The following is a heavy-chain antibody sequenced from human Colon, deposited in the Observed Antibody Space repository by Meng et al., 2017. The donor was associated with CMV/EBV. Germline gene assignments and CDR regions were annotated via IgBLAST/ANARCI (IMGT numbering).Heavy chain of an antibody. D-gene: IGHD2-15*01. J-gene: IGHJ4*02. CDR3: AKGCSGATYCYHIDY. Sequence: SELTFSSYAMHWVRQAPGKGLEWVAIISNDGSNKYYADSVKGRFTISRDNSKNTLYLQMNSLRPDDTAIYYCAKGCSGATYCYHIDYWGQGTLVTVSS. CDR1: ELTFSSYA. V-gene: IGHV3-30*18. CDR2: ISNDGSNK.